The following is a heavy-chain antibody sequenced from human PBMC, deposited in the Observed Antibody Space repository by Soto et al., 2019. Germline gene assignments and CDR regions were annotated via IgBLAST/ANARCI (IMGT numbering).Heavy chain of an antibody. J-gene: IGHJ4*02. V-gene: IGHV3-33*01. CDR3: AREGIADLEVNYFDF. CDR1: GFTFSSYG. Sequence: QVQLVESGGGVVQPGRSLRLSCAASGFTFSSYGMHWVRQAPGKGLEWVAVIWYDGSNKYYADSVKGRFTISRDNSKNTLYLQMNRLRAEDTAVYYCAREGIADLEVNYFDFWGQGTLVTVSS. CDR2: IWYDGSNK. D-gene: IGHD6-13*01.